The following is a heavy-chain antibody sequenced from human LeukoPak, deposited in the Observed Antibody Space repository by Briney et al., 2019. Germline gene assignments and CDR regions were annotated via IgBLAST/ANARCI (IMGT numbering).Heavy chain of an antibody. CDR1: GFSFSNYW. D-gene: IGHD3-10*01. V-gene: IGHV3-7*01. J-gene: IGHJ4*02. Sequence: GGSLRLSCAASGFSFSNYWMSWVRQAPGKGLEWVANIKQDGSEKSYVASMKGRFTISRDNAKNLLYLQINSLRAEDTAVYYCARGLWVGESTAPYYFDYWGQGTLVTVSS. CDR2: IKQDGSEK. CDR3: ARGLWVGESTAPYYFDY.